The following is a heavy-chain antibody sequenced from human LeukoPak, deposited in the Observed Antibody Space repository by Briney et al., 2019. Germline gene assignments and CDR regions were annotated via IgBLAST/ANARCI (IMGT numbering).Heavy chain of an antibody. CDR2: TFYSGIT. CDR1: GGSISRSIYY. Sequence: PSETLSLTCTISGGSISRSIYYWGWIRQPPGKGLEWIGSTFYSGITYYNPSLKSRVTISVDTSKNQFSLRLSSVTAADTAIYYCARRATATTSYYFDYWGQGNLVTVSS. D-gene: IGHD4-17*01. J-gene: IGHJ4*02. CDR3: ARRATATTSYYFDY. V-gene: IGHV4-39*01.